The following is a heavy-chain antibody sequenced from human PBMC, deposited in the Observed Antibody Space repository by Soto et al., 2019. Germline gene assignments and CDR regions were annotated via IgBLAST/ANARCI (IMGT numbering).Heavy chain of an antibody. J-gene: IGHJ5*02. CDR1: GGSFSGYY. CDR3: ARAGIWFDP. Sequence: PSETLSLTCAVYGGSFSGYYWSWIRQPPGKGLEWIGEINHSGSTNYNPSLKSRVTISVDTSKNQFSPKLSSVTAADTAVYYCARAGIWFDPWGQGTLVTVSS. CDR2: INHSGST. D-gene: IGHD2-21*01. V-gene: IGHV4-34*01.